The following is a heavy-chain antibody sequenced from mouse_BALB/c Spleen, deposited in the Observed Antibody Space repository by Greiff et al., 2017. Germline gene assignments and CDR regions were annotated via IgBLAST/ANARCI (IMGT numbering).Heavy chain of an antibody. Sequence: EVKVVESGGGLVQPGGSRKLSCAASGFTFSSFGMHWVRQAPEKGLEWVAYISSGSSTIYYADTVKGRFTISRDNPKNTLFLQMTSLRSEDTAMYYCACSSYDYFDYWGQGTTLTVSS. CDR3: ACSSYDYFDY. CDR1: GFTFSSFG. CDR2: ISSGSSTI. J-gene: IGHJ2*01. D-gene: IGHD1-1*01. V-gene: IGHV5-17*02.